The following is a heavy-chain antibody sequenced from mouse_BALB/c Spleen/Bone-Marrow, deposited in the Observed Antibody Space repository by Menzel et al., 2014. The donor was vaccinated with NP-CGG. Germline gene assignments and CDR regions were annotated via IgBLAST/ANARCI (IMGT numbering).Heavy chain of an antibody. CDR1: GYTLTSYV. CDR3: ARFGYYGSPYAMDY. CDR2: INPDNDGT. J-gene: IGHJ4*01. D-gene: IGHD1-1*01. V-gene: IGHV1-14*01. Sequence: VQLQQPGPEVVKPGASVKMSCKASGYTLTSYVLHWVKQKPGQGLEWIGYINPDNDGTKYNEKFKGKATLTSDKSSXTAYMELSSLTSEDSTVYYCARFGYYGSPYAMDYWGQGTSVTVSS.